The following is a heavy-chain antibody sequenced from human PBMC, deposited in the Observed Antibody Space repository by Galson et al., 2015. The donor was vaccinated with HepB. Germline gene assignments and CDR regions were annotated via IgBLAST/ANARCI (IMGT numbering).Heavy chain of an antibody. CDR1: GGTFSSYA. CDR3: ARGGLQLWFVKGYYGMDV. D-gene: IGHD5-18*01. CDR2: IIPIFGTA. J-gene: IGHJ6*02. V-gene: IGHV1-69*06. Sequence: SVKVSCKASGGTFSSYAISWVRQAPGQGLEWMGGIIPIFGTANYAQKFQGRVTITADKSTSTAYMELSSLRSEDTAVYYCARGGLQLWFVKGYYGMDVWGQGTTVTVSS.